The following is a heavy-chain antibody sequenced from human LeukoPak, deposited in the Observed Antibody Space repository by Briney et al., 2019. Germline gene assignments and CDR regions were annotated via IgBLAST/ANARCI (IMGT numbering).Heavy chain of an antibody. V-gene: IGHV3-23*01. CDR3: AKGGSYAPLDI. CDR2: ISTSGGDA. J-gene: IGHJ4*02. CDR1: GFTYSDSA. D-gene: IGHD1-26*01. Sequence: GGSLRLSCTASGFTYSDSAMTWVRQAPGKGLEWVSAISTSGGDAIYTDSVKDRFTISRDNPKNTLYLQMNSLRAEDTAIYYCAKGGSYAPLDIWGQGTLVTVSS.